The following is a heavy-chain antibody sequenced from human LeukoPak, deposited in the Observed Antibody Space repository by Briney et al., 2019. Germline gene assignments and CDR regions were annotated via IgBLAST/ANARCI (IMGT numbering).Heavy chain of an antibody. J-gene: IGHJ4*02. Sequence: GGSLRLSCVASGFTFSNFAMNWVRQAPGKGLEYVSAISSNGGSTYYANSVKGRFTISRDNSKNTLYLQMGSLRAEDMAVYYCARDMREVGANWGQGTLVTVSS. CDR1: GFTFSNFA. D-gene: IGHD1-26*01. V-gene: IGHV3-64*01. CDR2: ISSNGGST. CDR3: ARDMREVGAN.